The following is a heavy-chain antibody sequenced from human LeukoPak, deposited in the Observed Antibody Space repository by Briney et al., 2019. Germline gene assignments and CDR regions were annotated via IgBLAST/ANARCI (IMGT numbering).Heavy chain of an antibody. CDR1: GGSISSYY. CDR3: ARSPGYYDSSGYYAGGYYMDV. Sequence: PSETLSLTCTVSGGSISSYYWSWIRQPPGKGLEWIGYIYYSGSTNYNPSLKSRVTISVDTSKNQFSLKLSSVTAADTAVYYCARSPGYYDSSGYYAGGYYMDVWGKGTTVTISS. V-gene: IGHV4-59*01. J-gene: IGHJ6*03. CDR2: IYYSGST. D-gene: IGHD3-22*01.